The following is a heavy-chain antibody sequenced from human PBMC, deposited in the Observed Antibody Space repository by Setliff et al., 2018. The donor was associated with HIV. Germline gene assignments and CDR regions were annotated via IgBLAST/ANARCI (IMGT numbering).Heavy chain of an antibody. CDR3: AKEGSWNDDSGAFNI. CDR1: GGSMSRVY. D-gene: IGHD1-1*01. CDR2: VSASGTT. Sequence: SETLSLTCSVSGGSMSRVYWTWIRQPPGKGLEWIGYVSASGTTKYNPHLQSRVTISGDSSKNQFSLRLSSATAADTAVYYCAKEGSWNDDSGAFNIWG. J-gene: IGHJ3*02. V-gene: IGHV4-4*08.